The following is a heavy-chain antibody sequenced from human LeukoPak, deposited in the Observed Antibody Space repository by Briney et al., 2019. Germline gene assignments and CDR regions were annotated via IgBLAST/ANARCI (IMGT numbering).Heavy chain of an antibody. CDR3: ARDGRTNYDYVWGSYRYFGY. Sequence: QPGESLRLSCAASGFSFADYTMHWVRQAPGKSLEWVSLIGWDGGTTYYADSVKGRFTISRDNAKNSLYLQMNSLRAEDTALYYCARDGRTNYDYVWGSYRYFGYWGQGTLVTVSS. CDR1: GFSFADYT. V-gene: IGHV3-43*01. CDR2: IGWDGGTT. J-gene: IGHJ4*02. D-gene: IGHD3-16*02.